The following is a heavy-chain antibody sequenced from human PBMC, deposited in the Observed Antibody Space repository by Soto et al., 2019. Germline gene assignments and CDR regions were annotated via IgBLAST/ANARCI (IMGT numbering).Heavy chain of an antibody. CDR2: IYYSGDT. V-gene: IGHV4-59*01. Sequence: SETLSLTCTVSGGSISSYFWSWIRQPPGKGLEWIGYIYYSGDTNYSPSLKSRVTISVDTSKNQFSLKLSSVTAADTAVYYCARDRSDLLNSFDAFDIWGQGTMVTVSS. J-gene: IGHJ3*02. CDR3: ARDRSDLLNSFDAFDI. CDR1: GGSISSYF.